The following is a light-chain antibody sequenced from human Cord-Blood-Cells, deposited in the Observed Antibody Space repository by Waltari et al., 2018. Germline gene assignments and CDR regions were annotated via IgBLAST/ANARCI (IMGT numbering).Light chain of an antibody. CDR3: QQYYSTPLT. J-gene: IGKJ4*01. CDR2: WAS. V-gene: IGKV4-1*01. Sequence: DIVMTQSPDPLAVSLGERATIHCQSSQSVLYSSNNKNYLAWYQQKPGQPPKLLIYWASTRESGVPDRFSGSGSGTDFTLTISSLQAEDVAVYYCQQYYSTPLTFGGGTKVEIK. CDR1: QSVLYSSNNKNY.